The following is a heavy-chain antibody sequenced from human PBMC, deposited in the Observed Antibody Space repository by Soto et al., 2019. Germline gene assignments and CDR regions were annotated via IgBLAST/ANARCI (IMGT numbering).Heavy chain of an antibody. CDR1: GYTFTSYD. D-gene: IGHD2-21*01. Sequence: ASVKVSCKASGYTFTSYDINWVRQASGQGLEWMGWMNPNSGNTGYAQKFQGSVTMTRNTSISTAYMELSSLRSEDTAVYYYARGRYRVVLDYWGQGTLVTVSS. CDR3: ARGRYRVVLDY. CDR2: MNPNSGNT. J-gene: IGHJ4*02. V-gene: IGHV1-8*01.